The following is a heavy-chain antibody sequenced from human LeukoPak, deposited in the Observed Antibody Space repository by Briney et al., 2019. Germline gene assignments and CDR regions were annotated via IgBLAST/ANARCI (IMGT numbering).Heavy chain of an antibody. CDR2: IYYSGST. CDR3: ARGGTSADY. CDR1: GGSVSSGSYY. Sequence: SETLSLTCTVSGGSVSSGSYYWSWIRQPPGKGLEWIGYIYYSGSTNYNPSLKSRVTISVDTSKNQFSLKLSSVTAADTAVYYCARGGTSADYWGQGTLVTVSS. D-gene: IGHD1-1*01. V-gene: IGHV4-61*01. J-gene: IGHJ4*02.